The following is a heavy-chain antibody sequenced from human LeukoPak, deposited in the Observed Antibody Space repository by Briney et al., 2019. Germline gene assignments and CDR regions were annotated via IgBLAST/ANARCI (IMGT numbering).Heavy chain of an antibody. CDR1: SGSIGSFY. V-gene: IGHV4-59*08. CDR2: INFSGDT. Sequence: SETLSLTCTISSGSIGSFYWSWIRQPPGKGLEWIGYINFSGDTKYNSALKSRVTMSIDTSKNQFSLRVNSMTAADTAVYYCTRGGSADAFEHWGQGTLVTVSS. CDR3: TRGGSADAFEH. J-gene: IGHJ4*02. D-gene: IGHD1-26*01.